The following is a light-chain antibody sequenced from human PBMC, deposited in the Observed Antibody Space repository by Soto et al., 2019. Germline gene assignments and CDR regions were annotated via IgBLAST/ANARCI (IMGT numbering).Light chain of an antibody. V-gene: IGKV1-17*01. J-gene: IGKJ1*01. CDR1: QAIITD. CDR2: AAS. Sequence: DIQITQSPSSLSASVGDRVTITCRASQAIITDLGWYQQKPGKAPKRLIYAASSLQSGVPSRFGGSGSGTEFTLTISSLQPEDFATYYCLQHYDYPPTFGQGTKVDIK. CDR3: LQHYDYPPT.